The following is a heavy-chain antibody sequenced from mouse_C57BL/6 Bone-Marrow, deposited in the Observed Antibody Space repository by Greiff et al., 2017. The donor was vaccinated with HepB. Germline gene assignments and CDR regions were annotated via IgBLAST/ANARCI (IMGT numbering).Heavy chain of an antibody. J-gene: IGHJ3*01. Sequence: QVQLQQPGAELVKPGASVKMSCKASGYTFTSYWITWVKQRPGQGLEWIGDIYPGSGSTNYNEKFKSKATLTVDTSSSTAYRQLSSLTSEDSAVYYCARPYYYGSSPAWFAYWGQGTLVTVSA. V-gene: IGHV1-55*01. CDR2: IYPGSGST. CDR3: ARPYYYGSSPAWFAY. CDR1: GYTFTSYW. D-gene: IGHD1-1*01.